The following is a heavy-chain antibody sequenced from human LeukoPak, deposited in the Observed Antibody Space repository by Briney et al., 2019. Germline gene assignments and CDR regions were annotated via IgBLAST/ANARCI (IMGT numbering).Heavy chain of an antibody. CDR2: IWYDGTIA. CDR1: GFTFSTYG. J-gene: IGHJ4*02. V-gene: IGHV3-33*01. CDR3: ARDWALTGFDY. D-gene: IGHD3-9*01. Sequence: PGGSLRLSCAASGFTFSTYGFHWVRQAPGKGQDWVAVIWYDGTIAYYGDSVKGRFTVSKDNSKNTLYLQMNSLRAEDTAVYYCARDWALTGFDYWGQGTLVTVSS.